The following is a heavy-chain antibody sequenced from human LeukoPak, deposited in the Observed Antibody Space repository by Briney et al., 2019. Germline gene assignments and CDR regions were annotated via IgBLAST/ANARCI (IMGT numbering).Heavy chain of an antibody. V-gene: IGHV3-7*01. Sequence: GGSLRLSCAASGFTFSGHWMSWVRQAPGKGLEWVANINQGGSDKYYVDSVKGRFTISRDNANNLLYLQMNSLRGEDTAVYYCARSLTSGYSRAYDYWGQGTLVTVSS. CDR1: GFTFSGHW. D-gene: IGHD2-15*01. CDR3: ARSLTSGYSRAYDY. J-gene: IGHJ4*02. CDR2: INQGGSDK.